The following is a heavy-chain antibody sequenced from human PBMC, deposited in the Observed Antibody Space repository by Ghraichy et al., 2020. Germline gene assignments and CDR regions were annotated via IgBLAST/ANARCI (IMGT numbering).Heavy chain of an antibody. CDR2: IYYSGST. Sequence: SETLSLTCTVSGGSISSYYWSWIRQPPGKGLEWIGYIYYSGSTNYNPSLKSRVTISVDTSKNQFSLKLSSVTAADTAVYYCARNKYYDFWSGYYESNWFDPWGQGTLVTVSS. V-gene: IGHV4-59*01. J-gene: IGHJ5*02. D-gene: IGHD3-3*01. CDR1: GGSISSYY. CDR3: ARNKYYDFWSGYYESNWFDP.